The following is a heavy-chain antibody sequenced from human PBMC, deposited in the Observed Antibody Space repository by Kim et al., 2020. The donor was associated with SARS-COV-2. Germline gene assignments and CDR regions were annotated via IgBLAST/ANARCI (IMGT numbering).Heavy chain of an antibody. CDR3: ARGDCSGGSCHFDY. D-gene: IGHD2-15*01. J-gene: IGHJ4*02. V-gene: IGHV7-4-1*02. Sequence: AQGFTGRFVFSLDTSGSTAYLQISSLKAEDTAVYYCARGDCSGGSCHFDYWGQGTLVTVSS.